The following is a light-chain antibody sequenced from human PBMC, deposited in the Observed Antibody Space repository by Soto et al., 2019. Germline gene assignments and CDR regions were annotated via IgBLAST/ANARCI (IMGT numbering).Light chain of an antibody. CDR2: DAS. Sequence: EIVLTQSPATLSFSPGGRATLSGRVSQSITIYLAWYQQKLGQAPRLLVYDASIRTTGIPDRFSGSGSGTDCTLNISSLEPEDFGVYYCQQRYSWPLTFGGGTKVEIK. CDR1: QSITIY. CDR3: QQRYSWPLT. V-gene: IGKV3-11*01. J-gene: IGKJ4*01.